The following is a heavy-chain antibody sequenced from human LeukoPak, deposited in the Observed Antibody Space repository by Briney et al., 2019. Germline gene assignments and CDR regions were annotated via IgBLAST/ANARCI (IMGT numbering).Heavy chain of an antibody. V-gene: IGHV1-2*02. Sequence: ASVKVSCEASGYTFTGYYMHWVRQAPGQGLEWMGWINPNSGGTNYAQKLQGRVTMTTDTSTSTAYMELRSLRSDDTAVYYCARFSKRDVACDYWGQGTLVTVSS. D-gene: IGHD5-12*01. J-gene: IGHJ4*02. CDR1: GYTFTGYY. CDR2: INPNSGGT. CDR3: ARFSKRDVACDY.